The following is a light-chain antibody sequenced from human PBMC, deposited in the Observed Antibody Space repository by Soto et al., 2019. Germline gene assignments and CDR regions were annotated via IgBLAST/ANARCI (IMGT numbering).Light chain of an antibody. J-gene: IGKJ1*01. Sequence: DIQLTHSQASRPASVGDRVPITCRASQSISNYLNGYQQKPGEAAKRLIYAASSLQSGVPSKCSGSGAGTDVTLTISSLQPEDFVTYYCQQSYSTPRAFGQGTKVDIK. V-gene: IGKV1-39*01. CDR3: QQSYSTPRA. CDR2: AAS. CDR1: QSISNY.